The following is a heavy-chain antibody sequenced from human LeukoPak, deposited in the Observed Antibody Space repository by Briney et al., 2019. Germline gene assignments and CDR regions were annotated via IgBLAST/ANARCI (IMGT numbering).Heavy chain of an antibody. V-gene: IGHV3-53*05. Sequence: GGSLRLSCTASGFSVSGTLMDWVRQAPGKGLEWVSVIYDDDRTVYTDSVKGRFTISRDSSKNTVYLQMNRLRPDDSAVYYCTRDRARTQSWVEFDLWGLGTLVTVSS. CDR2: IYDDDRT. CDR3: TRDRARTQSWVEFDL. D-gene: IGHD4-11*01. CDR1: GFSVSGTL. J-gene: IGHJ5*02.